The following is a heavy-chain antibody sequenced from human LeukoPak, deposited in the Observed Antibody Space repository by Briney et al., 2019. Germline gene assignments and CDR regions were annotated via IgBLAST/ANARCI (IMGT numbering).Heavy chain of an antibody. CDR3: AKDVLRLNYGYFDL. D-gene: IGHD3-16*01. CDR2: ISYSSGSI. V-gene: IGHV3-23*01. CDR1: GFTLSNYA. J-gene: IGHJ2*01. Sequence: GGSLRLSCAASGFTLSNYAMSWVRQGPGKGPEWVAGISYSSGSIYYLDSVKGRFTISRDNSRNTLYLQMNSLRAEDTAVYYCAKDVLRLNYGYFDLWGRGTLVSVSS.